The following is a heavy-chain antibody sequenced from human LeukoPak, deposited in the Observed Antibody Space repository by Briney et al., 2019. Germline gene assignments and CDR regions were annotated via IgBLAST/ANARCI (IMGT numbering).Heavy chain of an antibody. D-gene: IGHD2-15*01. V-gene: IGHV3-66*04. Sequence: AGGSLRFSCAASGFTVSSNYMSWVRQAPGKGLEWVSVIYSGGSTYYADSVKGRFTISRDNSKNTLYPQMNSLRAEDTAVYYCARPEGAYCSGGSCNEGYWGQGTLVTVSS. CDR1: GFTVSSNY. CDR2: IYSGGST. J-gene: IGHJ4*02. CDR3: ARPEGAYCSGGSCNEGY.